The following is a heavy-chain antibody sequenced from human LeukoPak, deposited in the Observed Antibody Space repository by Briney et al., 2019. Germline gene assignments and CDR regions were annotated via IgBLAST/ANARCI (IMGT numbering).Heavy chain of an antibody. Sequence: SETLSLTCTVSGGSISSYYWSWIRQPPGKGLEWIGYIYYSGSTNYNPSLKSRVTISVDTSKNQFSLKLNSVTAADTAVYYCARYSSGWYEPNWFDPWGQGTLVTVSS. J-gene: IGHJ5*02. CDR2: IYYSGST. D-gene: IGHD6-19*01. V-gene: IGHV4-59*01. CDR1: GGSISSYY. CDR3: ARYSSGWYEPNWFDP.